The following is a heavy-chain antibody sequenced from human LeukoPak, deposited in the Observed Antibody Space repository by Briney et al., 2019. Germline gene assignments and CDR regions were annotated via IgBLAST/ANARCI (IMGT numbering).Heavy chain of an antibody. D-gene: IGHD2-2*02. CDR1: GYTFTSYD. CDR3: ARSVVGSTSCYTAWGLCYYYYYMDV. V-gene: IGHV1-8*01. J-gene: IGHJ6*03. Sequence: GASVKVSCKASGYTFTSYDINWVRQATGQGLEWMGWMNPNSGNTGYAQKFQGRVTMTRNTSISTAYMELSSLRSEDTAVYYCARSVVGSTSCYTAWGLCYYYYYMDVWGKGTTVTVSS. CDR2: MNPNSGNT.